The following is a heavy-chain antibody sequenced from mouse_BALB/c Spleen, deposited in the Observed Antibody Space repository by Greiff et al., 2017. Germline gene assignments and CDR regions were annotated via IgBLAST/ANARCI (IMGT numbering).Heavy chain of an antibody. CDR3: ARSGDGYSIDD. Sequence: QVQLKESGAELAKPGASVKISCKASGYTFTSYWMHWVKQRPGQGLDWIGYINPSTGYTEYNQKFKDKATLTADKSSSTAYMQLSSLTSEDSAVYYCARSGDGYSIDDWGQGTTLTVAA. D-gene: IGHD2-3*01. CDR1: GYTFTSYW. V-gene: IGHV1-7*01. CDR2: INPSTGYT. J-gene: IGHJ2*01.